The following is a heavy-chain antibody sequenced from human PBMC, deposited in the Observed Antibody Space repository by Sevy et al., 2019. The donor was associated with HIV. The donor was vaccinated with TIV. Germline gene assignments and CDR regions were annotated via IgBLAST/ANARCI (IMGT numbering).Heavy chain of an antibody. CDR3: ARGKSGYGYALNY. V-gene: IGHV3-66*01. D-gene: IGHD5-18*01. Sequence: GGSLRLSCAASGFSVNSNYMTWVRQAPGKGLEGVSVIYSDETTYHADSVKDRLTISRDNSKNMLYLQMSNLRAEDTAIYYGARGKSGYGYALNYWGQGTLVTVSS. CDR1: GFSVNSNY. J-gene: IGHJ4*02. CDR2: IYSDETT.